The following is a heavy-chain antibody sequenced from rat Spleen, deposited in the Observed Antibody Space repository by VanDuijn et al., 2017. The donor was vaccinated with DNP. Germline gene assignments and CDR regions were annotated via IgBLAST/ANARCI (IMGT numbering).Heavy chain of an antibody. CDR3: ARHIDPGTHAMGA. Sequence: EVQLVESGGGLVPPGRSLKLSCVVSGFTFSDYYMAWVRQAPTKGLEWVAYIRYDGGRTYYGDSVKGRFTISRDNAKSTLYLQMNSLRSEDTATYYCARHIDPGTHAMGAWGQGTSVTVSS. CDR2: IRYDGGRT. CDR1: GFTFSDYY. J-gene: IGHJ4*01. D-gene: IGHD1-4*01. V-gene: IGHV5-22*01.